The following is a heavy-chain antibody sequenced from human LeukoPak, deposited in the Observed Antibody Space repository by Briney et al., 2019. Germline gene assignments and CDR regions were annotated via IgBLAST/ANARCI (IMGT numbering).Heavy chain of an antibody. CDR3: ARFRLRLGELSLGDAFDI. J-gene: IGHJ3*02. Sequence: PGGSLRLSCAASGFTVSSNYMSWVRQAPGKGLEWVSVIYSGGSTYYADSVKGRFTISRDNSKNTLYLQMNGLRAEDTAGYYCARFRLRLGELSLGDAFDIWGQGTMVTVSS. CDR1: GFTVSSNY. D-gene: IGHD3-16*02. V-gene: IGHV3-66*01. CDR2: IYSGGST.